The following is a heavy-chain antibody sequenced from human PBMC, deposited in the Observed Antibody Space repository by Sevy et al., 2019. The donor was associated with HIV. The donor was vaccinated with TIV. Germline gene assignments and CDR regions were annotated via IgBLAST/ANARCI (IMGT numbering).Heavy chain of an antibody. D-gene: IGHD2-15*01. CDR1: GFTFSSYS. Sequence: GGSLRLSCAASGFTFSSYSMNWVRQAPGKGLEWVSYISSSSTIYYADSVKGRFTISRDNAKNSLYLQMNSLRDEDTAVYYCAREAYTPRYCSGGSCYSYMDVWGKGTTVTVSS. V-gene: IGHV3-48*02. CDR2: ISSSSTI. CDR3: AREAYTPRYCSGGSCYSYMDV. J-gene: IGHJ6*03.